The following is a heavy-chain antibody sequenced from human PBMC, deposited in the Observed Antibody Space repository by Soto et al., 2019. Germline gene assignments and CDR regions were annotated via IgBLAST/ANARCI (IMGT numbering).Heavy chain of an antibody. CDR3: AHSVWFGELLRPYYFDY. J-gene: IGHJ4*02. CDR1: GFSLSTSGVG. Sequence: QITLKESGPTLVKPTQTLTLTCTFSGFSLSTSGVGVGWIRQPPGKALEWLALIYWDDDKRYSPSLKSRLTTTKDTSKNQVVLTMTNMDPVDTATYYCAHSVWFGELLRPYYFDYWGQGTLVTVSS. D-gene: IGHD3-10*01. CDR2: IYWDDDK. V-gene: IGHV2-5*02.